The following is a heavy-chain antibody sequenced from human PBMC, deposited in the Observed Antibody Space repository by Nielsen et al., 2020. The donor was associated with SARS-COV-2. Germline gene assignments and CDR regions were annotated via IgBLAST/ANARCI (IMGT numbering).Heavy chain of an antibody. CDR2: INHSGST. Sequence: SETLSLTRAVYGGSFGGYYWSWIRQPPGKGLEWIGEINHSGSTNYNPSLKSRVTISMDASKNQFSLKMSSVTAADTAVYYCARESGLDTTDNWGQGVLVTVSS. CDR1: GGSFGGYY. J-gene: IGHJ4*02. CDR3: ARESGLDTTDN. D-gene: IGHD3/OR15-3a*01. V-gene: IGHV4-34*01.